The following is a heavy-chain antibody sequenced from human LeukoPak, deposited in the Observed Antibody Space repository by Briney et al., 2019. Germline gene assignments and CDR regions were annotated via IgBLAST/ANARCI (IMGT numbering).Heavy chain of an antibody. CDR3: ARLGVPYYYYYMDV. Sequence: ASVKVSCKASGYTFTGYYMHWVRQAPGQGLEWMGWISSYKGNTNYAQKLQGRVTMTTDTSTSTAYMELRSLRSDDTAVYYCARLGVPYYYYYMDVWGKGTTVTVSS. D-gene: IGHD3-10*01. J-gene: IGHJ6*03. CDR2: ISSYKGNT. CDR1: GYTFTGYY. V-gene: IGHV1-18*04.